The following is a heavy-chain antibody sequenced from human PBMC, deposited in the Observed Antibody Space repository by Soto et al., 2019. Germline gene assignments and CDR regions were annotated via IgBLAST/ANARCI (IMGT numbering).Heavy chain of an antibody. CDR2: IYYSGST. CDR1: GGSISSYY. CDR3: ARDASRDAFDI. J-gene: IGHJ3*02. Sequence: QVQLQESGPGLVKPSETLSLTCTVSGGSISSYYWSWIRQPPGKGLEWIGYIYYSGSTNYNPSLKRRVTISVDTSKSLFSLKLSSVTAADTAVYYCARDASRDAFDIWGQGTMVTVSS. V-gene: IGHV4-59*01.